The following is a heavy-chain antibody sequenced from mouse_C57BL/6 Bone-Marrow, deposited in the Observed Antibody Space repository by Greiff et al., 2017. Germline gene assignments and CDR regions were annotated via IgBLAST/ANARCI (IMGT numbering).Heavy chain of an antibody. CDR2: INPNNGGT. V-gene: IGHV1-26*01. J-gene: IGHJ2*01. CDR1: GYTFTDYY. Sequence: EVQLQQSGPELVKPGASVKISCKASGYTFTDYYMNWVKQSHGKSLEWIGDINPNNGGTSYNQKFKGKATLTVDKSSSTAYMELRSLTSEDSAVYYCASLTGTRGYWGQGTTLTVSS. D-gene: IGHD4-1*01. CDR3: ASLTGTRGY.